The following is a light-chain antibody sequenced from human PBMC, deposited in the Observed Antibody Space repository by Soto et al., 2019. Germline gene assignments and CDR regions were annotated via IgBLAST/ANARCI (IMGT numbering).Light chain of an antibody. CDR2: QVT. V-gene: IGLV2-8*01. Sequence: QSALTQPPSASGSPGQSVTISCTGTSSDVGAYNLVSWYQHHPGKVPKLMISQVTQRPSGVPDRFSGSKSGNTASLTVSGLQSEDEADYYCSSHAGIINVVFGGGTKLTVL. CDR1: SSDVGAYNL. J-gene: IGLJ3*02. CDR3: SSHAGIINVV.